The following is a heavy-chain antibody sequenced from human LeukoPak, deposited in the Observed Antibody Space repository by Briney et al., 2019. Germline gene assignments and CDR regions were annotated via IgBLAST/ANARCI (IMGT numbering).Heavy chain of an antibody. CDR1: GFTFDDYA. CDR2: ISWNSGSI. CDR3: AKDIEYCSSTSCLYYYYGMDV. D-gene: IGHD2-2*01. V-gene: IGHV3-9*01. J-gene: IGHJ6*02. Sequence: GRSLRLSCAASGFTFDDYAMHWVRQAPGKGLEWVSGISWNSGSIGYADSVKGRFTISRDNAKNSLYLQMNSLRAEDTALYYRAKDIEYCSSTSCLYYYYGMDVWGRGTTVTVSS.